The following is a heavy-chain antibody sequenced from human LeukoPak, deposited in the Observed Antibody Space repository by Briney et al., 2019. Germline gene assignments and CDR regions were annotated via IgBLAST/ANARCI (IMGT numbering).Heavy chain of an antibody. D-gene: IGHD3-3*01. J-gene: IGHJ4*02. CDR1: GFTFSSYA. CDR2: ISGSGGST. Sequence: GGSLRLSCAASGFTFSSYAISWVRQAPGKGLEWVSAISGSGGSTYYADSVKGRFTISRDNSKNTLYLQMNSLRAEDTAVYYCAKSIDYDFWSAKSMYYFDYWGQGTLVTVSS. CDR3: AKSIDYDFWSAKSMYYFDY. V-gene: IGHV3-23*01.